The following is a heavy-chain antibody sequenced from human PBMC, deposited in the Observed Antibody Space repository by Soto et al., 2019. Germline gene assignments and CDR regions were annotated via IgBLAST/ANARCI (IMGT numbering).Heavy chain of an antibody. CDR3: HTPYYYDSSGYYPLVDY. D-gene: IGHD3-22*01. J-gene: IGHJ4*02. CDR1: GFTFSNAW. CDR2: IKSKTDGGTT. Sequence: PGGSLRLSRAASGFTFSNAWMNWVRQAPGKGLEWVGRIKSKTDGGTTDYAAPVKGRFTISRDDSKNTLYLQMNSLKTEDTAVYYCHTPYYYDSSGYYPLVDYWGQGTLVTVSS. V-gene: IGHV3-15*07.